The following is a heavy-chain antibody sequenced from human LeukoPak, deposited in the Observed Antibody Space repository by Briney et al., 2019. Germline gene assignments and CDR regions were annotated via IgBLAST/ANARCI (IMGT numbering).Heavy chain of an antibody. CDR1: GFTFSSYS. V-gene: IGHV3-21*01. Sequence: GSLRLSCAASGFTFSSYSMNWVRQAPGKGLEWVSSISSSSNYIYYANSIKGRFTISRDNAKNSLYLQMNSLRAEDTAVYYCARSLTSGNSYNSFDCWGQGTLVTVSS. D-gene: IGHD3-10*01. J-gene: IGHJ4*02. CDR2: ISSSSNYI. CDR3: ARSLTSGNSYNSFDC.